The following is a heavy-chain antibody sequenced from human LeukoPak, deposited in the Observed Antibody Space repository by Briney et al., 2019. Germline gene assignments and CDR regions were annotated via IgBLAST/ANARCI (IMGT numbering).Heavy chain of an antibody. CDR1: GFTFSSYG. D-gene: IGHD2-2*01. CDR2: ISYDGSNK. CDR3: ARGKYCSSTSCIGDWFDP. Sequence: PGGSLRLSCAASGFTFSSYGIHWVRQAPGKGLEWVAVISYDGSNKYYVDSVKGRFTISRDNSKNTLNLQMNSLRAEDTAVYYCARGKYCSSTSCIGDWFDPWGQGTLVTVSS. J-gene: IGHJ5*02. V-gene: IGHV3-30*03.